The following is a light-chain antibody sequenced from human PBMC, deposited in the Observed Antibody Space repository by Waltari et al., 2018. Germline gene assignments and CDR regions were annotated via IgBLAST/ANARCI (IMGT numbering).Light chain of an antibody. CDR2: GAS. V-gene: IGKV3-20*01. CDR1: QSVSRT. CDR3: QHYVRLPAT. Sequence: EIVLTPPPGTLSSSPEETATLSCRASQSVSRTLAWYQQKPGQAPKLLMYGASMRATGIPDRFTGSGSGTDFSLTISSLEPEDFAIYFCQHYVRLPATFGQGTKVEIK. J-gene: IGKJ1*01.